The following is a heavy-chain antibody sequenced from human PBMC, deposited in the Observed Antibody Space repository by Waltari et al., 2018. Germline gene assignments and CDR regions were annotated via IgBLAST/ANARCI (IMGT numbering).Heavy chain of an antibody. J-gene: IGHJ6*03. D-gene: IGHD3-3*01. CDR2: FDGGGIT. CDR3: AKDSSPFLEHRVYYYYYMDV. CDR1: GFTFGNYA. Sequence: EVQLLESGGGLVQPGGSLRLSCAASGFTFGNYAMSWVRQAPGGGLEWVSVFDGGGITYDADSVKGRFTISRDNSKNTLYLQMNSLRAEDTAVYYCAKDSSPFLEHRVYYYYYMDVWGKGTTVTVSS. V-gene: IGHV3-23*03.